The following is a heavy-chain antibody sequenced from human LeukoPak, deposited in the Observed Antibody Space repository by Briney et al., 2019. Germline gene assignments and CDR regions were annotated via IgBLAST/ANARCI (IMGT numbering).Heavy chain of an antibody. J-gene: IGHJ4*02. D-gene: IGHD6-13*01. CDR2: IYYSGST. CDR1: GGSISSYY. V-gene: IGHV4-59*01. Sequence: SETLSLTCTVSGGSISSYYWSWIRQPPGKGLEWIGYIYYSGSTNYNPSLKSRVTISVDTSKNQFSLKLSSVTAADTAVYYCARVGIAAAGPPYYFDYWGQGTLVTVSS. CDR3: ARVGIAAAGPPYYFDY.